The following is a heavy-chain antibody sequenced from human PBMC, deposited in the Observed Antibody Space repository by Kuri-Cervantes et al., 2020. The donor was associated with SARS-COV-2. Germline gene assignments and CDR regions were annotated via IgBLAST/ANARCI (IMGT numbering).Heavy chain of an antibody. CDR3: ASGVVTDFDY. CDR1: GGSFSGYY. J-gene: IGHJ4*02. Sequence: ESLKISCAVYGGSFSGYYWSWIHQPPGKGLEWIGEINHSGSTNYNPSLKSRVTISVDTSKNQFSLKLSSVTAADTAVYYCASGVVTDFDYWGQGTLVTVSS. V-gene: IGHV4-34*01. CDR2: INHSGST. D-gene: IGHD3-22*01.